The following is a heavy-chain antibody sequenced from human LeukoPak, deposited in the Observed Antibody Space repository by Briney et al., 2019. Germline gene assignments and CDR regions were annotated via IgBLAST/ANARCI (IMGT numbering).Heavy chain of an antibody. J-gene: IGHJ5*02. V-gene: IGHV3-23*01. Sequence: GGSLKLSCAASGFTFSSYAMSWVRQAPGKGLEWVSASSGGSTYYADSVKGRFTISRDNSKNTLYLQMNSLRAEDTAVYYCAKDPVLSRPLGWFDPWGQGTLVTVSS. CDR2: SSGGST. CDR1: GFTFSSYA. CDR3: AKDPVLSRPLGWFDP. D-gene: IGHD1-14*01.